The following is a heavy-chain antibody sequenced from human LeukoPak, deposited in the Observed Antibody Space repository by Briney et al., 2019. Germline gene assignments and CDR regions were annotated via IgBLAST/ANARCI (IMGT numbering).Heavy chain of an antibody. CDR3: ARSRDDFWSGYLAPLDY. D-gene: IGHD3-3*01. Sequence: GASVKVSCKASGYTFTGYYMHWVRQAPGQGLEWMGWINPNSGGTNYAQKFQGRVTMTRDTSISTAYMELSRLRSDDTAVYYCARSRDDFWSGYLAPLDYWGQGTLVTVSS. CDR1: GYTFTGYY. V-gene: IGHV1-2*02. CDR2: INPNSGGT. J-gene: IGHJ4*02.